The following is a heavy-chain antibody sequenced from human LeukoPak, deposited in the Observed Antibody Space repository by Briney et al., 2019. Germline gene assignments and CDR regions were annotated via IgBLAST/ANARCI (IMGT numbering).Heavy chain of an antibody. D-gene: IGHD6-19*01. V-gene: IGHV3-23*01. CDR2: MSVSGGPT. CDR1: GFTFSRFA. Sequence: GGSLRLSCAASGFTFSRFAMSWVRQAPGKGLEWVSAMSVSGGPTYYADSVKGRFTISRDDSKNTLYLQMSSLRAEDTAIYYCAKDRWSSGWSIADDYWGQGTLVTVSS. CDR3: AKDRWSSGWSIADDY. J-gene: IGHJ4*02.